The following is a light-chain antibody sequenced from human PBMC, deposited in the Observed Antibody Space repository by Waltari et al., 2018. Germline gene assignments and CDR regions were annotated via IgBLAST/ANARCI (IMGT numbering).Light chain of an antibody. CDR1: QGISSN. CDR3: QQLNSYPIT. CDR2: AAS. Sequence: IQLTQSPSSLSASVGDSVTITCRASQGISSNLAWYQQKPGKAPKPLISAASTLQSGVPLRFSGSGSGTDFTLTISSLQPEDFATYYCQQLNSYPITFGQGTRLEIK. V-gene: IGKV1-9*01. J-gene: IGKJ5*01.